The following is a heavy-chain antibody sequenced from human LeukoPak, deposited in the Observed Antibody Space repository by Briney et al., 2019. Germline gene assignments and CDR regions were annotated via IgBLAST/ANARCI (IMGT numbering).Heavy chain of an antibody. V-gene: IGHV4-30-4*01. Sequence: SETLSLTCTVSGGSISSGDYFWSWIRQPPGKGLEWIGYIYYSGSTYYNPSLKSRVTISVDTSKNQFSLKLSSVTAADTAVYYCAREFVGFGALDYWGQGTLVTVSS. D-gene: IGHD3-10*01. CDR2: IYYSGST. J-gene: IGHJ4*02. CDR3: AREFVGFGALDY. CDR1: GGSISSGDYF.